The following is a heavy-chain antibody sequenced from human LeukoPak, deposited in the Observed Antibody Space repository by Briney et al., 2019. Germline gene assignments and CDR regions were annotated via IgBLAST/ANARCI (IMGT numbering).Heavy chain of an antibody. CDR2: IYPGDSDT. CDR3: ARRRDILTGYYSSIWFDP. V-gene: IGHV5-51*01. CDR1: GYSFTSYW. D-gene: IGHD3-9*01. Sequence: GESLKISCKGSGYSFTSYWIGWVRQMPGKGLEWMGIIYPGDSDTRYSPSFQGQVTISADKSISTAYLQWSSLKASDTAMYYCARRRDILTGYYSSIWFDPWGQGTLVTVSS. J-gene: IGHJ5*02.